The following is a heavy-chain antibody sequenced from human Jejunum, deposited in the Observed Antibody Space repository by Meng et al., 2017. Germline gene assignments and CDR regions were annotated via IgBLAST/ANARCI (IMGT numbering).Heavy chain of an antibody. V-gene: IGHV3-48*03. CDR2: ISTSASII. CDR3: ARHPRYCNGGYCYTKYYFDY. J-gene: IGHJ4*02. Sequence: GESLKISCAASEFSFNNYEMNWVRQAPGKGLEWVSYISTSASIIYYADSVKGRFTISRDDAKNSLYLQVNSLRAEDTAVYYCARHPRYCNGGYCYTKYYFDYWGQGTLVTVSS. D-gene: IGHD2-15*01. CDR1: EFSFNNYE.